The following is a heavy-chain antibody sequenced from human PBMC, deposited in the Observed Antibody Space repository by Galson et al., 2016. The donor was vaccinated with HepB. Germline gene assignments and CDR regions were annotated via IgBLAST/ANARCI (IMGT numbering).Heavy chain of an antibody. CDR2: IYYSGST. CDR1: GGSISSGNYY. V-gene: IGHV4-31*03. J-gene: IGHJ6*03. CDR3: TRVVSGTSWDYHYYYMDV. Sequence: TLSLTCTVSGGSISSGNYYWSWIRQHPGKGLECIGYIYYSGSTYYSPSLKSRVTISVDTSKNQFSLKLSSMTAADTAVYYCTRVVSGTSWDYHYYYMDVWGKGTTVTVSS. D-gene: IGHD2-2*01.